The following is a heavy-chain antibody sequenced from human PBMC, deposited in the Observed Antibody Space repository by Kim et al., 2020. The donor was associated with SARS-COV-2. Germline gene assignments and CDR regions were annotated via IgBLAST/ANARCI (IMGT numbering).Heavy chain of an antibody. J-gene: IGHJ4*02. D-gene: IGHD6-13*01. CDR3: ASLGYSSSL. CDR2: GST. Sequence: GSTYYADSVKGRFTNSRDYSKNTLYLQMNSLRAEDTAVYYCASLGYSSSLWGQGTLVTVSS. V-gene: IGHV3-23*01.